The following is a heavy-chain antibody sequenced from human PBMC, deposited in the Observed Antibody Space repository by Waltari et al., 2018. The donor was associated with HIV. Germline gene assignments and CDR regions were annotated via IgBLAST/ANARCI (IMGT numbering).Heavy chain of an antibody. CDR3: ARDYLPSPGLAGRHFDY. D-gene: IGHD6-13*01. Sequence: QVQLVQSGAEVKKPGASVKVSCKASGYTFTGYYMHWVRQAPGQGLEWMGWINPNSGGTNYAQKFQGRVTMTRDTSISTAYMELSRLRSDDTAVYYCARDYLPSPGLAGRHFDYWGQGTLVTVS. CDR1: GYTFTGYY. J-gene: IGHJ4*02. V-gene: IGHV1-2*02. CDR2: INPNSGGT.